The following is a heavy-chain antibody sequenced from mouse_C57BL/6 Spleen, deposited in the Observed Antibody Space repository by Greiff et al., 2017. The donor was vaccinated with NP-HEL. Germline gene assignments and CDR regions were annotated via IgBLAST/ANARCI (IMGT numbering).Heavy chain of an antibody. CDR1: GFTFSSYA. Sequence: EVKLMESGGGLVKPGGSLKLSCAASGFTFSSYAMSWVRQTPEKRLEWVATISDGGSYTYYPENVKGRFTISRDNAKNNLYLQMSHLKSEDTAMYYCAREDTTDYFDYWGQGTTLTVSS. J-gene: IGHJ2*01. V-gene: IGHV5-4*01. D-gene: IGHD1-1*01. CDR3: AREDTTDYFDY. CDR2: ISDGGSYT.